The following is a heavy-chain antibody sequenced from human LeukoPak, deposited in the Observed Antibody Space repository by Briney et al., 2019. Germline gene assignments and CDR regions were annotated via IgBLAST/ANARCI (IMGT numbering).Heavy chain of an antibody. D-gene: IGHD3-16*01. CDR1: GSTFSTYW. J-gene: IGHJ4*02. V-gene: IGHV3-74*01. CDR2: INSDGSST. Sequence: GGSLRLSCAASGSTFSTYWMHWVRQPPGKGLVWVSRINSDGSSTAYADSVKGRFTISRDNAKNTLYLQINSLRAEDTAVYYCATGGYGGSYYDYWGQGTLVTVSS. CDR3: ATGGYGGSYYDY.